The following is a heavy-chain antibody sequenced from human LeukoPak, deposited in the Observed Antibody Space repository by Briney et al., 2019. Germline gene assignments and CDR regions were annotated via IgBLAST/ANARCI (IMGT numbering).Heavy chain of an antibody. CDR3: ARLYLPATRFDY. Sequence: ASVKVSCKVSGYTLTELSIHWVRPAPGKGLEWMGGFDPEDGETIYAQKFQGRVTMTTDTSTSTAYMELRSLRSDDTAVYYCARLYLPATRFDYWGQGTLVTVSS. J-gene: IGHJ4*02. CDR2: FDPEDGET. V-gene: IGHV1-24*01. D-gene: IGHD5-24*01. CDR1: GYTLTELS.